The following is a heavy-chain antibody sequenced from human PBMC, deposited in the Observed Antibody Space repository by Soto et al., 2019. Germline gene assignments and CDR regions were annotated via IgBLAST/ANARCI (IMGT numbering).Heavy chain of an antibody. Sequence: PSETLSLTCAVYGGSFSGYYWSWIRQPPGKGLEWIGEINHSGSTNYNPSLKSRVTISVDTSKNQFSLKLSSVTAADTAVYYCAGFMVRGPSLQDYWGQGTLVTVSS. CDR2: INHSGST. CDR3: AGFMVRGPSLQDY. V-gene: IGHV4-34*01. J-gene: IGHJ4*02. CDR1: GGSFSGYY. D-gene: IGHD3-10*01.